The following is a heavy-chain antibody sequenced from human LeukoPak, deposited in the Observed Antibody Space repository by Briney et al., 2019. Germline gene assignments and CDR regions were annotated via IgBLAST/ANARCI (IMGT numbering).Heavy chain of an antibody. J-gene: IGHJ4*02. CDR1: GFSVSAHY. Sequence: GGSLRLSCAVSGFSVSAHYMSWVRQAPGKGLECVSFLYTGGDTYYADSVKGRFTISRDNSKNTLYLQMNGLRAEDTTVYYCARGPGSRGIFDYWGQGTLVTVSS. CDR3: ARGPGSRGIFDY. D-gene: IGHD3-10*01. V-gene: IGHV3-53*01. CDR2: LYTGGDT.